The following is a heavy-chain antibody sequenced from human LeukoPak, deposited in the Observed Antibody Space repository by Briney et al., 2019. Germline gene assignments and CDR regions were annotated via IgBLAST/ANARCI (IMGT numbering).Heavy chain of an antibody. V-gene: IGHV3-21*01. CDR3: VRDSGSSYGYYFLH. Sequence: GGSLRLSCAAFGFTFSSYAMYWVRQAPGKGLEWVSSISSSSSHMFYADSVKGRFSISRDNANNSLYLQMNSLRAEDTAVNYCVRDSGSSYGYYFLHWGQGTLVTVSS. D-gene: IGHD1-26*01. CDR2: ISSSSSHM. J-gene: IGHJ1*01. CDR1: GFTFSSYA.